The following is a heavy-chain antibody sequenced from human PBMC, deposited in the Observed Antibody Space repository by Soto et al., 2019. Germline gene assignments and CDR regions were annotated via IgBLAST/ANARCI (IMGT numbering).Heavy chain of an antibody. CDR1: GYRFTSYW. D-gene: IGHD3-10*01. Sequence: GESLKISCQGSGYRFTSYWIGWVRQMPGKGLEWMGIIDPGDSDTRYNPSFQGQVTISVDKSISTAFLQWSSLKASDTAMYYCAARVGSSALYYYGMDVWGQGTTVTVSS. V-gene: IGHV5-51*01. J-gene: IGHJ6*02. CDR3: AARVGSSALYYYGMDV. CDR2: IDPGDSDT.